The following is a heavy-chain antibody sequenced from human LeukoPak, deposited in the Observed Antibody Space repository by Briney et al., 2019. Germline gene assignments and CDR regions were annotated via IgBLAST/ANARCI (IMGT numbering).Heavy chain of an antibody. V-gene: IGHV1-58*02. Sequence: ASVKVSCKASGFTFTSSAMQWVRQARGQRLEWIGWIVVGSGNTNYAQKFQERVTITRDMSTSTAYMELSSLRSEDTAVYYCARARTDLEFGDLAYAFEIWGQGTLVTVSS. CDR1: GFTFTSSA. CDR3: ARARTDLEFGDLAYAFEI. J-gene: IGHJ3*02. D-gene: IGHD3-16*01. CDR2: IVVGSGNT.